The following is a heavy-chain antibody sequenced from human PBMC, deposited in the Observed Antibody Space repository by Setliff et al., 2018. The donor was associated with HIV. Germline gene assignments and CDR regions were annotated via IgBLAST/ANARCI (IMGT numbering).Heavy chain of an antibody. D-gene: IGHD3-9*01. CDR3: AREGTTIFYFYYYAMDV. CDR2: INPHSGDT. CDR1: GYTFTGYY. J-gene: IGHJ6*02. V-gene: IGHV1-2*02. Sequence: ASVKVSCKASGYTFTGYYTHWVRQAPGQGLEWMGWINPHSGDTNYAQKFQDRVTMTRDTSVNIAYMELRRLRSDDTAMYYCAREGTTIFYFYYYAMDVWGQGTTVTVSS.